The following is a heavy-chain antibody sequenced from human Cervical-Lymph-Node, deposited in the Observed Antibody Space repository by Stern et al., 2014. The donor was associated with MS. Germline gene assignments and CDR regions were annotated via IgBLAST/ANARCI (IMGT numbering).Heavy chain of an antibody. D-gene: IGHD5-24*01. V-gene: IGHV4-59*01. CDR2: IYYSGST. J-gene: IGHJ5*02. CDR1: GGSISSYY. CDR3: ARVRDGSQRFDP. Sequence: QVQLQESGPGLVKPSETLSLTCTVSGGSISSYYWSWIRQPPGKGLEWIGHIYYSGSTNYNPSLKSRVTISVDTSKNQFSLKLSSVTAADTAVYYCARVRDGSQRFDPWGQGTLVTVSS.